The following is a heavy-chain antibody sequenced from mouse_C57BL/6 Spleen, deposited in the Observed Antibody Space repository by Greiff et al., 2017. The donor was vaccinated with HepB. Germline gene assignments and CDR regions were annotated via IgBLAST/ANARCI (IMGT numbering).Heavy chain of an antibody. V-gene: IGHV1-5*01. Sequence: EVQLQQSGTVLARPGASVKMSCKTSGYTFTSYWMHWVKQRPGQGLEWIGAIYPGNSDTSYNQKFKGKAKLTAVTSASTAYMELSSLTNEDSAVYYCTRRRWDPVGHYYAMDYWGQGTSVTVSS. J-gene: IGHJ4*01. CDR1: GYTFTSYW. CDR3: TRRRWDPVGHYYAMDY. CDR2: IYPGNSDT. D-gene: IGHD1-1*01.